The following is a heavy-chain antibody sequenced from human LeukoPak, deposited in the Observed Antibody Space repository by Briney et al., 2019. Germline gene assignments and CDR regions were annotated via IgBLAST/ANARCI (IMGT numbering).Heavy chain of an antibody. CDR1: GYTFTSYA. D-gene: IGHD2-15*01. V-gene: IGHV1-3*01. CDR3: ARDRWHCRVNCDSVYYFALDV. J-gene: IGHJ6*02. CDR2: INAGNGNT. Sequence: ASVKVSCKASGYTFTSYAMHWVRQAPGQRLEWMGWINAGNGNTKYSQKFQGRVTITRDTSASTAYKELSSLRSEDTAVYYCARDRWHCRVNCDSVYYFALDVWGQGTTVTVSS.